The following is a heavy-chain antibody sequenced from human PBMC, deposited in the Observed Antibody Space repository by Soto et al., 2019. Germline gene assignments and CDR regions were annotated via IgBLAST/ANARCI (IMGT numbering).Heavy chain of an antibody. V-gene: IGHV3-23*01. J-gene: IGHJ4*02. D-gene: IGHD3-16*01. CDR3: AKDRSIYYDYIWGSYSY. CDR2: ISGSGGST. CDR1: GFTLSSYA. Sequence: GGSLRLPCAASGFTLSSYAISWVRQAPGKGLEWVSAISGSGGSTYYADSVKGRFTISRDNSKNTLYLQMNSLRAEDTAVYYCAKDRSIYYDYIWGSYSYWGQGTLVTVSS.